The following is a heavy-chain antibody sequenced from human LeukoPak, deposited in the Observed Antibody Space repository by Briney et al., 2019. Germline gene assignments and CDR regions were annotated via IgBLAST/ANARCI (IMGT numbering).Heavy chain of an antibody. J-gene: IGHJ4*02. Sequence: SETLSLTFTVSGGSISSGSYYWSWIRQPAGKGLEWIGRIYTSGSTNYNPSLKSRVTISVDTSKNQFSLQLNSVTPEDTAVYYCARDWYSSSWGGIDYWGQGTLVTVSS. CDR1: GGSISSGSYY. V-gene: IGHV4-61*02. D-gene: IGHD6-13*01. CDR2: IYTSGST. CDR3: ARDWYSSSWGGIDY.